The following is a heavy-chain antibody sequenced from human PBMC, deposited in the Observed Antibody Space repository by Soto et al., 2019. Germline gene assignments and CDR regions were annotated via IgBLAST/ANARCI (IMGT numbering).Heavy chain of an antibody. J-gene: IGHJ4*02. CDR1: GGTFSSYA. D-gene: IGHD5-18*01. Sequence: ASVKVSCKASGGTFSSYAISWVRQAPGQGLEWMGGIIPIFGTANYAQKFQGRVTITADESTSTAYMELSSLRSEDTAVYYCARGGSYGTPFDYWGQGTLVTVSS. CDR2: IIPIFGTA. CDR3: ARGGSYGTPFDY. V-gene: IGHV1-69*13.